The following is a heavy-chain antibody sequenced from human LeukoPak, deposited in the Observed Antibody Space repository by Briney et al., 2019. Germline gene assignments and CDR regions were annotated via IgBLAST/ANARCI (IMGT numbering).Heavy chain of an antibody. CDR3: AKSFREKVVSLILNY. CDR1: GFTFSSYG. D-gene: IGHD2-15*01. CDR2: ISGSGGST. Sequence: GGSLRLSCAASGFTFSSYGMSWVRQAPGKGLEWVSAISGSGGSTYYADSVKGRFTISRDNSKNTLYLQMNSLRAEDTAVYYCAKSFREKVVSLILNYWGQGTLVTVSS. J-gene: IGHJ4*02. V-gene: IGHV3-23*01.